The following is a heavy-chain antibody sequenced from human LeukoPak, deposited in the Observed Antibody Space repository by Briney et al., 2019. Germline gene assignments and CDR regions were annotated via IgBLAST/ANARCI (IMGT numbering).Heavy chain of an antibody. Sequence: GASVKVSCKASGYTFTNNGVSWVRQAPGQGLEWMRWISVYNGNTKYAQKLQGRVTMTTETSTNTAYMDLRSLTPDDTAVYYCAISIASRPNLYFFEYWGQGTLVTVSS. CDR1: GYTFTNNG. CDR2: ISVYNGNT. CDR3: AISIASRPNLYFFEY. J-gene: IGHJ4*02. D-gene: IGHD6-6*01. V-gene: IGHV1-18*01.